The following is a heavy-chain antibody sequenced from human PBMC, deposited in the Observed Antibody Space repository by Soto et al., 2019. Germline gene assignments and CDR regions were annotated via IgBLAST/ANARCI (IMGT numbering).Heavy chain of an antibody. CDR3: ARQYSDFWSGYYTYFDY. CDR2: ISYDGSNK. CDR1: GFTFSSYA. D-gene: IGHD3-3*01. Sequence: QVQLVESGGGVVQPGRSLRLSCAASGFTFSSYAMHWVRQAPGKGLEWVAVISYDGSNKYYADSVKGRFTISRDNSKNTLYLQMNSLRAEDTAVYYCARQYSDFWSGYYTYFDYWGQGTLVTVSS. J-gene: IGHJ4*02. V-gene: IGHV3-30-3*01.